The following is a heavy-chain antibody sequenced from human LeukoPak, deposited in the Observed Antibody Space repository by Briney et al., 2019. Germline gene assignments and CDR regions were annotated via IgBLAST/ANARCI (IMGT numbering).Heavy chain of an antibody. Sequence: PSGTLSLTCAVSGGFISSDNWWSWVPQPPGKGLEWDGEIHQSGSTNYNPSLKSRGTITVDKSKSQFSPKLGSVTAADTAVYYCARRNYYDSTGYYNNWGRGTLVTVSS. V-gene: IGHV4-4*02. CDR2: IHQSGST. J-gene: IGHJ4*02. CDR1: GGFISSDNW. CDR3: ARRNYYDSTGYYNN. D-gene: IGHD3-22*01.